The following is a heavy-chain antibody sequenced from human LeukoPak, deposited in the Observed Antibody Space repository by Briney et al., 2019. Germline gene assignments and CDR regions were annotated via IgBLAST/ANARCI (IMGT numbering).Heavy chain of an antibody. Sequence: GGSLRLSCAASGFTFSSYSMNWVRQAPGKGLEWVSSISSSSSYIYYADSVKGRFTISRDNAKNSLYLQMNSLRAEDTAVYYCARDRRPDGVDVWGQGTTVTVSS. J-gene: IGHJ6*02. CDR1: GFTFSSYS. V-gene: IGHV3-21*01. CDR2: ISSSSSYI. CDR3: ARDRRPDGVDV.